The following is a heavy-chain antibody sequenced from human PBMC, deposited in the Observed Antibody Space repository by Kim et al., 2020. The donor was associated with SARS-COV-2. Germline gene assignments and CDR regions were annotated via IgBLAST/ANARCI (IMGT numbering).Heavy chain of an antibody. V-gene: IGHV3-43*02. CDR3: AKDLSSMVRGVITFDNAFDI. CDR1: GFTFDDYA. D-gene: IGHD3-10*01. Sequence: GGSLRLSCAASGFTFDDYAMHWVRQAPGKGLEWVSLISGDGGSTYYADSVKGRFTISRDNSKNSLYLQMNSLRTEDTALYYCAKDLSSMVRGVITFDNAFDIWGQGTMVTVSS. J-gene: IGHJ3*02. CDR2: ISGDGGST.